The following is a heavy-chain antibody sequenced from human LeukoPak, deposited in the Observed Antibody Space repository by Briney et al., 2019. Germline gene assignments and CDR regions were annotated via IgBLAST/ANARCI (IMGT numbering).Heavy chain of an antibody. Sequence: PSETLSLTCAVYGGSFSGYYWSWIRQPPGKGRGGMGEINLSGSTNYNPSLKSRVTISVDTSKNQFSLKLSSVTAADTAVYYCARYPLYCSSTSCYWSDAFDIWGQGTMVTVSS. V-gene: IGHV4-34*01. CDR3: ARYPLYCSSTSCYWSDAFDI. D-gene: IGHD2-2*01. CDR2: INLSGST. CDR1: GGSFSGYY. J-gene: IGHJ3*02.